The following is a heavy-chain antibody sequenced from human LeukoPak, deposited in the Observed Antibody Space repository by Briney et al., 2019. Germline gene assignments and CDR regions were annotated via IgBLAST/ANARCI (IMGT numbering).Heavy chain of an antibody. CDR3: ASATGTKQQEASSSWYYFDY. J-gene: IGHJ4*02. CDR2: INTNTGNP. CDR1: GYTFTSYA. Sequence: ASVKVSRKASGYTFTSYAMNWVRQAPGQGLEWMGWINTNTGNPTYAQGFTGRFVFSLDTSVSTAYLQISSLKAEDTAVYYCASATGTKQQEASSSWYYFDYWGQGTLVTVSS. D-gene: IGHD6-13*01. V-gene: IGHV7-4-1*02.